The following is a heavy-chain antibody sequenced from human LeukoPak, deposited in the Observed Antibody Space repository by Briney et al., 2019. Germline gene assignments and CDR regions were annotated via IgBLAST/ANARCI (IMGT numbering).Heavy chain of an antibody. D-gene: IGHD6-13*01. J-gene: IGHJ4*02. V-gene: IGHV3-21*01. CDR3: ARDPSYSSSWHEFDY. Sequence: GGSLRLSCAASGFTFSSYSMNWVRQAPGTGLEWVSCISSISSYIYYADSVKGRFTISRDNAKNSLYLHMNSLRAEDTAVYYCARDPSYSSSWHEFDYWGQGTLVTVSS. CDR1: GFTFSSYS. CDR2: ISSISSYI.